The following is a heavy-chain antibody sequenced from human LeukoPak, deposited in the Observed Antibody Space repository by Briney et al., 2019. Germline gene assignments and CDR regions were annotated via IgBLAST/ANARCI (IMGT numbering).Heavy chain of an antibody. CDR2: IIPIFGTA. Sequence: GASVKVSCKASGGTFSSYAISWVRQAPGQGLEWMGGIIPIFGTANCAQKFQGRVTITADESTSTAYMELSSLRSEDTAVYYCARDCGYCSGGSCYSGSYYGMDVWGQGTTVTVSS. D-gene: IGHD2-15*01. V-gene: IGHV1-69*13. CDR3: ARDCGYCSGGSCYSGSYYGMDV. J-gene: IGHJ6*02. CDR1: GGTFSSYA.